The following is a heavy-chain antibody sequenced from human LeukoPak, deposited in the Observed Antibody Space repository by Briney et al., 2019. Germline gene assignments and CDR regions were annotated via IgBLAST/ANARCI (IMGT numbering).Heavy chain of an antibody. Sequence: PSETLSLTCTVSGGSISSSSYYWGWIRQPPGKGLEWIGSIYYSGSTYYNLSLKSRVTISVDTSKNQFSLKLSSVTAADTAVYYCARTPTMIVVVRDWGQGTLVTVSS. V-gene: IGHV4-39*01. J-gene: IGHJ4*02. CDR3: ARTPTMIVVVRD. D-gene: IGHD3-22*01. CDR2: IYYSGST. CDR1: GGSISSSSYY.